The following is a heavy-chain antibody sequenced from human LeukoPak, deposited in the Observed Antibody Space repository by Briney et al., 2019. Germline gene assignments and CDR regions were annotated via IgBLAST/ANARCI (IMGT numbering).Heavy chain of an antibody. V-gene: IGHV3-23*01. J-gene: IGHJ4*02. D-gene: IGHD6-6*01. Sequence: AGGSLRLSCAASGFTFSSYVMSWVRQAPGKGLEWVSTISGSGGSTYYTDSVKGRFTISRDNSKYTLYLQMNSLRAEDAALYYCARDLSSSSGVDFGYWGQGTLVTVSS. CDR3: ARDLSSSSGVDFGY. CDR1: GFTFSSYV. CDR2: ISGSGGST.